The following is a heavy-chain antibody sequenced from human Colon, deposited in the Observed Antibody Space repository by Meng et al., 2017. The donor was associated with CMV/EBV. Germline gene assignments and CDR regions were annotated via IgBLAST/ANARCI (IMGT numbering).Heavy chain of an antibody. CDR1: GYTFTDYY. V-gene: IGHV1-69-2*01. D-gene: IGHD1-7*01. CDR3: ATENGITGTVVDP. CDR2: VDPEDGET. Sequence: VSGYTFTDYYMHWGQQAPGKGLEWMGLVDPEDGETIYAEKFQGRVTITADTSTDTAYMELSSLRSEDTAVYYCATENGITGTVVDPWGQGTLVTVSS. J-gene: IGHJ5*02.